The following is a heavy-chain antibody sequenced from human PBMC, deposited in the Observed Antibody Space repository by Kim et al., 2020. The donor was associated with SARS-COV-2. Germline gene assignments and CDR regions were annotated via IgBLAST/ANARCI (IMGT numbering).Heavy chain of an antibody. V-gene: IGHV3-11*06. CDR3: ARVETYYDILTGYYPYGMDV. Sequence: RFTISRDNAKNSLYLQMNSLRAEDTAVYYCARVETYYDILTGYYPYGMDVWGQGTTVTVSS. J-gene: IGHJ6*02. D-gene: IGHD3-9*01.